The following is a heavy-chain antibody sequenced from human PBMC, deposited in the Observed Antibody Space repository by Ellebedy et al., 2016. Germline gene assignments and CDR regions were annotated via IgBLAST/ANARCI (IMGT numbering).Heavy chain of an antibody. Sequence: GESLKISCVVSGFTFSTYAMSWVRQSPGKGLEWVSTVSDDGGRTYYADSVKGRFTISRDTSRNTLYLQMNSLTAEDTARYYCAKDTNWGRSGDYRHDFWGQGTLVTVSS. J-gene: IGHJ4*02. CDR3: AKDTNWGRSGDYRHDF. CDR2: VSDDGGRT. CDR1: GFTFSTYA. V-gene: IGHV3-23*01. D-gene: IGHD7-27*01.